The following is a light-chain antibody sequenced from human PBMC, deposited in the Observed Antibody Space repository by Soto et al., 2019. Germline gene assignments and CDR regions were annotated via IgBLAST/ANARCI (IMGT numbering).Light chain of an antibody. CDR3: QQYAGSPRT. CDR2: GAS. Sequence: EIVLTQSPATLSLSPWERATLSCRASQSVSSYLAWYQQKPGQAPRLLIYGASSRATGIPDRFSGSGSGTDITLTISRLEPGDFAVYYCQQYAGSPRTFGQGTKVDI. CDR1: QSVSSY. J-gene: IGKJ1*01. V-gene: IGKV3-20*01.